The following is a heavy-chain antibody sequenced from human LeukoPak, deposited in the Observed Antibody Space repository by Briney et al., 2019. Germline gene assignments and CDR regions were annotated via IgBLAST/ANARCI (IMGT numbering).Heavy chain of an antibody. Sequence: SAKVSCKASGFTFTSSAMQWVRQARGQRLEWIGWIVVGSGNTNYAQKFQERVTITRDMSTSTAYMELSSLRSEDTAVYYCAAAYSGYEDFDYWGQGTLVTVSS. CDR2: IVVGSGNT. J-gene: IGHJ4*02. CDR1: GFTFTSSA. V-gene: IGHV1-58*02. CDR3: AAAYSGYEDFDY. D-gene: IGHD5-12*01.